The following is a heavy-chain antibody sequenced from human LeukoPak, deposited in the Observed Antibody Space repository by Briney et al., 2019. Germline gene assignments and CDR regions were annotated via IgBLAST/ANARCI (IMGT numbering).Heavy chain of an antibody. CDR3: ARLSLFADY. CDR1: GYSISSGYY. CDR2: VYHSGST. J-gene: IGHJ4*02. Sequence: SETLSLTCTVSGYSISSGYYWGWVRQPPGKGLEWIGSVYHSGSTYYNPSLKSRVTISVDTSKNQFSLKLSSVTAADTAVYYCARLSLFADYWGQGTLVTVSS. D-gene: IGHD3-10*01. V-gene: IGHV4-38-2*02.